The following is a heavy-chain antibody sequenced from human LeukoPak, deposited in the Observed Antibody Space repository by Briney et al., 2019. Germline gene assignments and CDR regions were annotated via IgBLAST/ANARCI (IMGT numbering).Heavy chain of an antibody. J-gene: IGHJ6*03. D-gene: IGHD6-25*01. CDR3: AKERLPYGPDYMDV. CDR2: INGSGGGT. Sequence: WGSLRLSCAASGFTFNNYPRSWDRPAPGQGLEWVSGINGSGGGTNYEDSVKGSFTVSRDNTKNTLYLQMHSPGTPATPVYYCAKERLPYGPDYMDVWGRGTTVTVSS. CDR1: GFTFNNYP. V-gene: IGHV3-23*01.